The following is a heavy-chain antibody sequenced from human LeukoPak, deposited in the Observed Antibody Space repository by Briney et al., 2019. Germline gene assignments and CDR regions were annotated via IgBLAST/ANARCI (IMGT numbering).Heavy chain of an antibody. CDR1: GGSISSYY. Sequence: PSETLSLTCAVSGGSISSYYWNWMRQSPGKGLEWIGYIYHSGSTNYNPSLKSRVTMSVDTSKNQFSLKLSSVTAADTAVYYCARVFLLEYYFDYWGQGTLVTVSS. CDR2: IYHSGST. V-gene: IGHV4-59*01. CDR3: ARVFLLEYYFDY. J-gene: IGHJ4*02. D-gene: IGHD3-3*01.